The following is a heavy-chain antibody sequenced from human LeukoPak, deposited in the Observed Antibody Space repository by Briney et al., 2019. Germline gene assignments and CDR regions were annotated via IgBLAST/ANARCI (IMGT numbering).Heavy chain of an antibody. V-gene: IGHV3-74*01. CDR2: INSDGSST. CDR3: ATDTNQGRNGLDV. Sequence: GGSLRLSCAASGFTFSSSWMHWVRHAPGEGLVWLSRINSDGSSTSYADSLKGRFTISRDNAKNTLYLQMNSLRAEDTAVYYCATDTNQGRNGLDVWGQGTTVTVSS. D-gene: IGHD1-14*01. CDR1: GFTFSSSW. J-gene: IGHJ6*02.